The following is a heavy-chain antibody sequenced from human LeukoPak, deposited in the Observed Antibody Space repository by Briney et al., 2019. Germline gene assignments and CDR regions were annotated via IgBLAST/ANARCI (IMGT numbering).Heavy chain of an antibody. V-gene: IGHV3-23*01. CDR3: ARSKYDSCGFDY. J-gene: IGHJ4*02. D-gene: IGHD3-22*01. CDR1: GFTFTPYA. CDR2: ISGSGANT. Sequence: PGGSLRLSCAASGFTFTPYAMSWVRQAPGKGLEWVSAISGSGANTYYSDSVKGRFTISRDNSKDTLYLQMNSLRAEDTAIYFCARSKYDSCGFDYWGQETLVTVSS.